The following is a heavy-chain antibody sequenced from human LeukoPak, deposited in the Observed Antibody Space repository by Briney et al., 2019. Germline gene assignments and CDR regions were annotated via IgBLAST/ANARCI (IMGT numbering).Heavy chain of an antibody. CDR2: IYNSGST. CDR3: ARRSNPPGRIDH. J-gene: IGHJ4*02. Sequence: HSGGSLRLSCAASGFTFSSYSMNWVRQAPGKGLEWVAAIYNSGSTYYADSVKGRFTISRDNSKNTMYLQMNSLKGEDTAVYYCARRSNPPGRIDHWGQGTLVTVSS. D-gene: IGHD1-14*01. CDR1: GFTFSSYS. V-gene: IGHV3-66*04.